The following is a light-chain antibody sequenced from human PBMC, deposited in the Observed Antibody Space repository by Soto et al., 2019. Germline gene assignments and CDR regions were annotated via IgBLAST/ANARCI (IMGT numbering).Light chain of an antibody. CDR1: QSISDY. CDR3: QQSYSTPPIT. CDR2: AAS. V-gene: IGKV1-39*01. J-gene: IGKJ5*01. Sequence: DIQMTQSPPSLSASVGDTVSITCRASQSISDYLNWYQHKPGKAPKLLIYAASNLQSGVPLRFSGSGSGTDFTLTISSLQPEDFATYYCQQSYSTPPITFGQGTRLEIK.